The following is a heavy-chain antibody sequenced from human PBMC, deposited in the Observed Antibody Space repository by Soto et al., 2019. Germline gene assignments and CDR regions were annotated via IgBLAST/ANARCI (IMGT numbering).Heavy chain of an antibody. CDR2: IYYSGST. CDR1: GGSISSGDYY. V-gene: IGHV4-30-4*01. CDR3: ARVGPPGAYNWFDP. Sequence: SETLSLTCTVSGGSISSGDYYWSWIRQPPGKGLEWIGYIYYSGSTYYNPSLKSRVTISVDTSKNQFSLKLSSVTAADTAVYYCARVGPPGAYNWFDPWGQGTLVTVSS. D-gene: IGHD7-27*01. J-gene: IGHJ5*02.